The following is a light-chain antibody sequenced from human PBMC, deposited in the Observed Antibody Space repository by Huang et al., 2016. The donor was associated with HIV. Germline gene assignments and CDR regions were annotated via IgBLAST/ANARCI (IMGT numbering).Light chain of an antibody. CDR2: SAS. V-gene: IGKV3-11*01. Sequence: EIVLTQSPATLSLSPGERDTLSCRASQRIGSYLAWYQQRPGQSPRLLIYSASNRATGIPARFSGRGSGTDFTLTISSLEPEDFAVYYCHQRGDWPLTFGGGTRVEIK. J-gene: IGKJ4*01. CDR3: HQRGDWPLT. CDR1: QRIGSY.